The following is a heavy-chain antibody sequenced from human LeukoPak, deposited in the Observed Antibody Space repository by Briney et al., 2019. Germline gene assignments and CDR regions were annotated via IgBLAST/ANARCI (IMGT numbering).Heavy chain of an antibody. V-gene: IGHV4-59*01. D-gene: IGHD3-3*01. J-gene: IGHJ4*02. Sequence: SETLSLTCTVSGGSITSSYWSWVRQAPGEGLEWVGFIHHNGNNNYNPSLNSRGTISIDPSTHQFSLWLRSVTAADTAVYYCARGWTIFGVDPFDYWGQGILVTVSS. CDR2: IHHNGNN. CDR1: GGSITSSY. CDR3: ARGWTIFGVDPFDY.